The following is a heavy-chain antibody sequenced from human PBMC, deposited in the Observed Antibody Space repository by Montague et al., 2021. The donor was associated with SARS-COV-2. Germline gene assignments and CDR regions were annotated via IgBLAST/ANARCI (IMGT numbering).Heavy chain of an antibody. D-gene: IGHD3-3*01. J-gene: IGHJ6*03. CDR3: AGTDYDFWSGFIHYYYMDV. CDR1: GGSISSYY. Sequence: SETLSLTCTVSGGSISSYYWSWIRQPPGKGLEWIGYIYYSGSTNYNPSLKSRVTISVDTSKNQFSLKLSSVTAADTAVYYCAGTDYDFWSGFIHYYYMDVWGQGTPVTVSS. V-gene: IGHV4-59*01. CDR2: IYYSGST.